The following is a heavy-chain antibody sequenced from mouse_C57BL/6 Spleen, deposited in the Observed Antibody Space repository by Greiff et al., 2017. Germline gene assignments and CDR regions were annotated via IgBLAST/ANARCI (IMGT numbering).Heavy chain of an antibody. Sequence: QVQLQQPGAELVMPGASVKLSCKASGYTFTSYWMHWVKQRPGQGLEWIGEIDPSDSYTNYNQKFKGKSTLTVDKSSSTAYMQLSSLTSEDSAVYYCARRGGYRSFDYWGQGTTLTVSS. V-gene: IGHV1-69*01. J-gene: IGHJ2*01. D-gene: IGHD2-2*01. CDR2: IDPSDSYT. CDR1: GYTFTSYW. CDR3: ARRGGYRSFDY.